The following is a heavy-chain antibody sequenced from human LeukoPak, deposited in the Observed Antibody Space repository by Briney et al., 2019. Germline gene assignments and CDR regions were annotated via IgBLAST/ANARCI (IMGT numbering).Heavy chain of an antibody. CDR1: GFTFNIYW. Sequence: GGSLRLSCEASGFTFNIYWMHWVRQAPGKGLVWVSRINSDGSSTSYADSVKGRFTISRDNVKNTLYVQMNSLRAEDTGVYYCATSRYSGDYFDYWGQGTLVTVSS. V-gene: IGHV3-74*01. J-gene: IGHJ4*02. CDR3: ATSRYSGDYFDY. D-gene: IGHD6-19*01. CDR2: INSDGSST.